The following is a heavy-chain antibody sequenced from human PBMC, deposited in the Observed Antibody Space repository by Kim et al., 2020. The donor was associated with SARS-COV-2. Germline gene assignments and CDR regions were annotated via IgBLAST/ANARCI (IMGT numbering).Heavy chain of an antibody. Sequence: CGSDIYHADSAKGRFTMSREHAKNSLYLQMNRQRAEDTAVYYCAAYFDLWGRGTLVTVSS. J-gene: IGHJ2*01. CDR3: AAYFDL. V-gene: IGHV3-21*01. CDR2: CGSDI.